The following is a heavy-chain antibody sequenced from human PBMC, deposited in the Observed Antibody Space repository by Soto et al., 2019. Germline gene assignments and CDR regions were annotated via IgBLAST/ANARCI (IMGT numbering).Heavy chain of an antibody. Sequence: EVQLVESGGGLVKPGGSLRLSCAASGFTFSNAWMSWVRQAPGKGLEWVGRIKSKTDGGTTDYAAPVKGRFTISRDDSKNTLYLQMNSLKTEDTAVYYCTSGRYFDWFLGERGRGGCHYWGQGTLVTVSS. CDR1: GFTFSNAW. CDR3: TSGRYFDWFLGERGRGGCHY. CDR2: IKSKTDGGTT. D-gene: IGHD3-9*01. V-gene: IGHV3-15*01. J-gene: IGHJ4*02.